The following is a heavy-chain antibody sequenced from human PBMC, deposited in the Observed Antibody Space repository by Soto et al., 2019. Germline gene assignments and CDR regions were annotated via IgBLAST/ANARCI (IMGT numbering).Heavy chain of an antibody. CDR3: AKDPDYGDYGNWFDP. CDR2: ISYDGSNK. CDR1: GFTFSSYG. J-gene: IGHJ5*02. D-gene: IGHD4-17*01. V-gene: IGHV3-30*18. Sequence: QVQLVESGGGVVQPGRSLRLSCAASGFTFSSYGMHWVRQAPGKGLEWVAVISYDGSNKYYADSVKGRFTISRDNSKNTLYLQMNSLRAEDTAVYSCAKDPDYGDYGNWFDPWGQGTLVTVSS.